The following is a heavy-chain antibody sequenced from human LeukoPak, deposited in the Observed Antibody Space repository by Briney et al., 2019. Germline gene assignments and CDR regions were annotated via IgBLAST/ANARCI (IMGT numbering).Heavy chain of an antibody. J-gene: IGHJ4*02. Sequence: GPSLTLSCAASGLTFSSNGMQWVRQHPGKGLEWVAAIWCDGSNKYYADAVKGRFTISRDNSNITLYLQMNSLSAEETAVYYCARDALRGVVTATFDYWGQGTLVTVSS. CDR3: ARDALRGVVTATFDY. CDR2: IWCDGSNK. D-gene: IGHD2-21*02. V-gene: IGHV3-33*01. CDR1: GLTFSSNG.